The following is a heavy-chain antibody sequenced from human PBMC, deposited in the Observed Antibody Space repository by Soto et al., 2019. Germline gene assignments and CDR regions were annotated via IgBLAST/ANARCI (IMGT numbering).Heavy chain of an antibody. D-gene: IGHD4-17*01. CDR3: ARETTTVTRDYFYYGMDV. Sequence: QVQLVQSGAEVKKPGSSVKVSCKASGGTFSSYAISWVRQAPGQGLEWMGGIIPIFATTNYAQKFQGRVTITADESTTTAYMELSSLRSEDTAVYFCARETTTVTRDYFYYGMDVWGQGTTVTVSS. V-gene: IGHV1-69*01. CDR2: IIPIFATT. J-gene: IGHJ6*02. CDR1: GGTFSSYA.